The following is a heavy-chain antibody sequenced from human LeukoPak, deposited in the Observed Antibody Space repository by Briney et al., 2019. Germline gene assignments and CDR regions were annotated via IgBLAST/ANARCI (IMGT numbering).Heavy chain of an antibody. CDR3: ARGPYGSGSYRPNPYYYYYMDV. D-gene: IGHD3-10*01. Sequence: ASVKVSCKASGYTFTGYYMHWVRQAPGQGLEWMGWINPNSGGTNYAQKFQGRVTMTRDTSISTAYMELSRLRSDDTAVYYCARGPYGSGSYRPNPYYYYYMDVWGKGTTVTISS. CDR1: GYTFTGYY. CDR2: INPNSGGT. V-gene: IGHV1-2*02. J-gene: IGHJ6*03.